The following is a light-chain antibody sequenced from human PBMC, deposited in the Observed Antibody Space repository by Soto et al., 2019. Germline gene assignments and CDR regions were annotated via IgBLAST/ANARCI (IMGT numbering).Light chain of an antibody. CDR2: GAS. Sequence: NGLTQAPGTLALPPGVSATRGGGASQSVSSSYLAWYQQKPGQAPRLLIYGASSRATVVPVTSSSRHSGTVFGLAITTQAPDGSVVYCSQFHLSLRLPVAQGTRLEIK. CDR3: QFHLSLRLP. J-gene: IGKJ5*01. CDR1: QSVSSSY. V-gene: IGKV3-20*01.